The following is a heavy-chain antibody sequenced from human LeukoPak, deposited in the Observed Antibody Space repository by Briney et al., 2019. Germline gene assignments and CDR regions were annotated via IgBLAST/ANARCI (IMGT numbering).Heavy chain of an antibody. CDR2: INPNSGGT. D-gene: IGHD3-3*01. CDR3: ARVLWSGYLRWFDP. CDR1: GYTFTGYY. J-gene: IGHJ5*02. V-gene: IGHV1-2*06. Sequence: ASVKVSCKASGYTFTGYYMHWVRQALGQGLEWMGRINPNSGGTNYAQKFQGRVTMTRDTSISTAYMELSRLRSDDTAVYYCARVLWSGYLRWFDPWGQGTLVTVSS.